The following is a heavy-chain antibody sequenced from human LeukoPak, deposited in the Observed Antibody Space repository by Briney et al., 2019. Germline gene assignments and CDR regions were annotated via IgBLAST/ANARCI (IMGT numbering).Heavy chain of an antibody. CDR3: ARHRHLTNGVCYSNYYYYMDV. Sequence: ESLKISCKGSGYSFTSYWIGWVRQMPGQGLEWMGIIYSDDSDTRYSPSFEGQVILSVYKSIRTAYLQWSRLTASDTATYYCARHRHLTNGVCYSNYYYYMDVWGKGTTVTVSS. V-gene: IGHV5-51*01. D-gene: IGHD2-8*01. CDR2: IYSDDSDT. J-gene: IGHJ6*03. CDR1: GYSFTSYW.